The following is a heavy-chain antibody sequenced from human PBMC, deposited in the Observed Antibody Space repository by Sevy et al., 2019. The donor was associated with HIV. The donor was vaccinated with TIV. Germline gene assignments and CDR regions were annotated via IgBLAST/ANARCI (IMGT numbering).Heavy chain of an antibody. CDR2: ISSSGSTI. D-gene: IGHD2-15*01. J-gene: IGHJ6*02. CDR3: VRESYCSGGSCYDYYYYGMDV. CDR1: GFTFSDYY. Sequence: GGSLRLSCAASGFTFSDYYMSWIRQAPGKGLEWVSYISSSGSTIYYADSVKGRFTISRDNAKNSLYLQMNSLRAEDTAVYYCVRESYCSGGSCYDYYYYGMDVWGQGTTVTVSS. V-gene: IGHV3-11*01.